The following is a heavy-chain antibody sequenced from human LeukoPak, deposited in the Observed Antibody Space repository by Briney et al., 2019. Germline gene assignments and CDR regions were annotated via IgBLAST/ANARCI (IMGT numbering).Heavy chain of an antibody. Sequence: SETPSLTCTVSGGSISSGGYYWNWIRQYPGKGLEWIGSIYYSGTTYYNPSLKNRVTISVDTSKNQFFLRLSSVTAADTAVYYCARDASLDVWGQGTTVTVSS. V-gene: IGHV4-31*03. J-gene: IGHJ6*02. CDR3: ARDASLDV. CDR2: IYYSGTT. CDR1: GGSISSGGYY.